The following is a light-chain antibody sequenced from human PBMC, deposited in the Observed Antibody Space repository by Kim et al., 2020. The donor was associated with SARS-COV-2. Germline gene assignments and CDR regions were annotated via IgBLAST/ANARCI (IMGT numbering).Light chain of an antibody. Sequence: DIQMTQSPSTLSASIGDRITITCRASHNISSWLAWYQQKPGKAPKLLIYKASSLESGVPSRFSGSGSGTEFTLTISSLQPDDFADYYCQQYNSYSSFGQGTKVDIK. CDR2: KAS. CDR3: QQYNSYSS. CDR1: HNISSW. V-gene: IGKV1-5*03. J-gene: IGKJ1*01.